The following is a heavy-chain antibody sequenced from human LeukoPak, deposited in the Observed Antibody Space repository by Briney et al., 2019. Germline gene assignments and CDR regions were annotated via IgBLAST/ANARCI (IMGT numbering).Heavy chain of an antibody. Sequence: SVKVSSKASGGTFSSYAISWVRQAPGQGLEWMGGIIPIFGTANYAQKFQGRVTITADESTSTAYMELSSLRSEDTAVYYCARGISNPRYYYYYMDVWGKGTTVTVSS. D-gene: IGHD4-11*01. J-gene: IGHJ6*03. V-gene: IGHV1-69*13. CDR3: ARGISNPRYYYYYMDV. CDR1: GGTFSSYA. CDR2: IIPIFGTA.